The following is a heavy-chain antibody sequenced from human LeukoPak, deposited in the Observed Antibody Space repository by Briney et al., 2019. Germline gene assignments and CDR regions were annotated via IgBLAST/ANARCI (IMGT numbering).Heavy chain of an antibody. CDR3: ARVLGSDYGGNSGIDY. J-gene: IGHJ4*02. CDR2: IYHSGST. D-gene: IGHD4-23*01. Sequence: PSETLSLTCTVSGYSISSGYYWGWIRQPPGKGLEWIGSIYHSGSTYYNPSLKSRVTISVDTSKNQFSLRLSSVTAADTAVYYCARVLGSDYGGNSGIDYWGQGTLVTVSS. V-gene: IGHV4-38-2*02. CDR1: GYSISSGYY.